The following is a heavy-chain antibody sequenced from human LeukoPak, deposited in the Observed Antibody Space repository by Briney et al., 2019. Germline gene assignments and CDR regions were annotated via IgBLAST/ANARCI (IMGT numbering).Heavy chain of an antibody. CDR1: GFTFSSYW. CDR2: INSDGSST. V-gene: IGHV3-74*01. CDR3: ARDQTLGLDHDAFDI. J-gene: IGHJ3*02. D-gene: IGHD3-10*01. Sequence: GGSLRLSCAASGFTFSSYWMHWVRQAPGKGLVWVSRINSDGSSTSYADSVKGRFTISRGNAKNTLYLQMNSLRAEDTAVYYCARDQTLGLDHDAFDIWGQGTMVTVSS.